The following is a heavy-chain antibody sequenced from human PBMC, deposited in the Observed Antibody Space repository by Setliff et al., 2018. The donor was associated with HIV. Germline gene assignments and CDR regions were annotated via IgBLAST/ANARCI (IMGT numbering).Heavy chain of an antibody. J-gene: IGHJ6*02. CDR1: GFTFSSYA. CDR2: ISYDGSNK. D-gene: IGHD3-3*01. Sequence: GGSLRLSCAASGFTFSSYAMHWVRQAPGKGLEWVAVISYDGSNKYYADSVKGRFTISRDNSKNTLYLQMNSLRAEDTAVYYCARDGVNYDFWSGYPHPYYYYGMDVWGQGTTVTVSS. V-gene: IGHV3-30*04. CDR3: ARDGVNYDFWSGYPHPYYYYGMDV.